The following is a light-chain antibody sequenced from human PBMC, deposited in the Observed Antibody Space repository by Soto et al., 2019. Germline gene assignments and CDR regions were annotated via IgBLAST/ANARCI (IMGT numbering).Light chain of an antibody. CDR2: GNS. Sequence: QSVLTRPPSVSGAPGQRVTISCTGSSSNIGAGYDVHWYQQLPGTAPKLLIYGNSNRPSGVPDRFSGSKSGTSASLAITGLQAEYEADYYCQSYDSSLSGLVFGGGTKVTVL. J-gene: IGLJ2*01. CDR1: SSNIGAGYD. CDR3: QSYDSSLSGLV. V-gene: IGLV1-40*01.